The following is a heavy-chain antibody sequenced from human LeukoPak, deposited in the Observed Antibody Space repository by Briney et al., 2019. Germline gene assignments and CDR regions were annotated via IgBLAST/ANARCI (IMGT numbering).Heavy chain of an antibody. CDR1: GGSISSGGYY. V-gene: IGHV4-31*03. Sequence: SETLSLTCTVSGGSISSGGYYWSWIRQHPGKGLEWIGYIYYSGSIYYNPSLKSRVTISVDTSKNQFSLKLSSVTAADTAVYYCARVEWSSNSRYYYYMDVWGKGTTVTVSS. CDR3: ARVEWSSNSRYYYYMDV. J-gene: IGHJ6*03. D-gene: IGHD3-10*01. CDR2: IYYSGSI.